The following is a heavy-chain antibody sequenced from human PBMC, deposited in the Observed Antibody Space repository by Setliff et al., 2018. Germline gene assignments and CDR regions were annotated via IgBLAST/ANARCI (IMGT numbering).Heavy chain of an antibody. CDR2: IYYSGST. Sequence: ASETLSLTCTVSGGSISSYYWSWIRQPPGKGLEWIGYIYYSGSTNYNPSLKSRVTISVDTSKNQFSLKLSSVTAADTAVYYCARGVYYYYGSGSYYAALDYWGQGTLVTVSS. D-gene: IGHD3-10*01. V-gene: IGHV4-59*01. J-gene: IGHJ4*02. CDR3: ARGVYYYYGSGSYYAALDY. CDR1: GGSISSYY.